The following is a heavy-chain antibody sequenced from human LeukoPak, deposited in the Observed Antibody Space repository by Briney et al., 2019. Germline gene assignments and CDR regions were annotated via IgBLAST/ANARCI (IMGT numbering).Heavy chain of an antibody. CDR3: ARHEGPGSGGRWFDP. V-gene: IGHV4-39*01. D-gene: IGHD3-10*01. CDR1: GGSISSSTYF. J-gene: IGHJ5*02. CDR2: VYYSGST. Sequence: PSETLSLTCTVSGGSISSSTYFWAWIRQPPGKGLEWIGSVYYSGSTDYNSSLKSRVTISVDTSKNQFSVKLSSVTAADTAVYYCARHEGPGSGGRWFDPWGQGTLVTASS.